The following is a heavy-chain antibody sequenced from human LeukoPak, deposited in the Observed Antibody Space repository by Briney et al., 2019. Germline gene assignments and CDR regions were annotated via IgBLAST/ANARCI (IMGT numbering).Heavy chain of an antibody. D-gene: IGHD2-2*01. V-gene: IGHV4-59*01. CDR3: ARVQVVPAAISPSGYYYYGMDV. Sequence: PSETLSLTCTVSDGSISSYYWSWIRQPPGKGLEWIGYIYYSGSTNYNPSLKSRVTISVDTSKNQFSLKLSSVTAADTAVYYCARVQVVPAAISPSGYYYYGMDVWGKGTTVTVSS. CDR2: IYYSGST. J-gene: IGHJ6*04. CDR1: DGSISSYY.